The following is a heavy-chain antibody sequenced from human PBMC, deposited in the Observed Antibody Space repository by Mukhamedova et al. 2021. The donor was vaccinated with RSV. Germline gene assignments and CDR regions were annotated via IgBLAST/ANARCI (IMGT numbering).Heavy chain of an antibody. D-gene: IGHD6-13*01. Sequence: EWMGWINPNSGGTNYAQKFQGWVTMTRDTSISTAYMELSRLRSDDTAVYYCARVERYSSSWRPSYGAFDIWGQGTMVTGSS. V-gene: IGHV1-2*04. CDR3: ARVERYSSSWRPSYGAFDI. J-gene: IGHJ3*02. CDR2: INPNSGGT.